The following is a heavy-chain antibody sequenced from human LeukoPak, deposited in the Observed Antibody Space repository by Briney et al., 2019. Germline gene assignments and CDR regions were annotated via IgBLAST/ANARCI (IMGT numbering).Heavy chain of an antibody. CDR1: GYTFTSYG. CDR3: AREPYCSGGSCYDFDY. V-gene: IGHV1-18*01. J-gene: IGHJ4*02. CDR2: ISAYNGNT. Sequence: GASVKVSCKASGYTFTSYGISWVRQAPGPGLEWMGWISAYNGNTNYAQKLQGRVTMTTDTSTSTAYMELRSLRSDDTAVYYCAREPYCSGGSCYDFDYWGQGTLVTVSS. D-gene: IGHD2-15*01.